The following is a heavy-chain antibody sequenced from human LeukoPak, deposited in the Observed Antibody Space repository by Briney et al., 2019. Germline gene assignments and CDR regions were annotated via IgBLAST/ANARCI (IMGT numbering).Heavy chain of an antibody. V-gene: IGHV1-18*01. CDR1: GYTFTSYG. D-gene: IGHD2-2*02. Sequence: ASVKVSCKASGYTFTSYGISWVRQAPGQGLEWMGWISAYNGNTNYAQKLQGRVTMTTDTSTSTAYMELRSLRSDDTAVYYCARVGCSSTSCYSPPSYWGQGTLVPVSS. J-gene: IGHJ4*02. CDR3: ARVGCSSTSCYSPPSY. CDR2: ISAYNGNT.